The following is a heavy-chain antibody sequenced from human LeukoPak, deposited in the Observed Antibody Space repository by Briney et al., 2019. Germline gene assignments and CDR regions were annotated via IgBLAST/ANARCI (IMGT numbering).Heavy chain of an antibody. Sequence: ASVKVSCKASGYTFTSYAMNWVRQAPGQGLEWMGWINTNTGNPTYAQGFTGRFVFSLDTSVSTAYLQISSLKAEDTAVYYCARTSWIQLWLRSFDYWGQGTLATVSS. CDR3: ARTSWIQLWLRSFDY. CDR1: GYTFTSYA. CDR2: INTNTGNP. D-gene: IGHD5-18*01. V-gene: IGHV7-4-1*02. J-gene: IGHJ4*02.